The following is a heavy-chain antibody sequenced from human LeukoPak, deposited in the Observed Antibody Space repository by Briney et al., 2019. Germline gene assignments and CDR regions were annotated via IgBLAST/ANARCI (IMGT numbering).Heavy chain of an antibody. V-gene: IGHV3-11*04. D-gene: IGHD2-2*01. CDR3: ARDTLVEVPAAHLYFDY. CDR1: GFTFSDYY. Sequence: GGSLRLSCAASGFTFSDYYMSWIRQAPGKGLEWVSYISSNGTTIYYADSVKGRFTISRDNAKNSLYLQMNSLRAEDTAVYYCARDTLVEVPAAHLYFDYWGQGTLVTVSS. J-gene: IGHJ4*02. CDR2: ISSNGTTI.